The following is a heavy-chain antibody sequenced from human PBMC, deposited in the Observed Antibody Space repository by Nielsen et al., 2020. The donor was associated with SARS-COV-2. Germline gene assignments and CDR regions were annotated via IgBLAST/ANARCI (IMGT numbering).Heavy chain of an antibody. D-gene: IGHD2-2*01. Sequence: SETLSLTCTVSGGSISNSSYYWGWIRQPPGKGLEWIGSIYYSGSTYYNPSLKSRVTISVDTSKNQFSLKLSSVTAADTAVYYCARGQLSGGYFDYWGQGTLVTVSS. V-gene: IGHV4-39*01. CDR3: ARGQLSGGYFDY. CDR2: IYYSGST. CDR1: GGSISNSSYY. J-gene: IGHJ4*02.